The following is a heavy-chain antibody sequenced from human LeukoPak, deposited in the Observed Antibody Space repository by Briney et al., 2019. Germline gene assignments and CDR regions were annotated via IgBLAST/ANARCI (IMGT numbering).Heavy chain of an antibody. CDR3: ARLFSRGWPYYYGLGA. J-gene: IGHJ6*02. CDR2: VYYGGDA. V-gene: IGHV4-39*01. D-gene: IGHD6-19*01. Sequence: SETLSLTCTISGGSIDSSGSYWGWIRQPPGKGLEWIGCVYYGGDAYYNPSLKSRVTISADLSKNQFSLSLISVTAADTALYYCARLFSRGWPYYYGLGAWGQETTVTVSS. CDR1: GGSIDSSGSY.